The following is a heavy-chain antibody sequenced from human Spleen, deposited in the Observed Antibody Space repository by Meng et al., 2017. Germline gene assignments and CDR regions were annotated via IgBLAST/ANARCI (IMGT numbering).Heavy chain of an antibody. D-gene: IGHD4-11*01. CDR1: GGSISSGGYY. CDR3: ARGPTTMAHDFDY. Sequence: LLASGPGLVKPSQTLTLTCTGSGGSISSGGYYWSWIRQHPGKGLEWIGYIYYSGSTYYSPSLKSRVTISVDTSQNNLSLKLSSVTAADSAVYYCARGPTTMAHDFDYWGQGTLVTVSS. V-gene: IGHV4-31*03. J-gene: IGHJ4*02. CDR2: IYYSGST.